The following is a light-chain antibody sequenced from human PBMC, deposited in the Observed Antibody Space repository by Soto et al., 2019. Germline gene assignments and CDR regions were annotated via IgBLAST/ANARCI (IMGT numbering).Light chain of an antibody. CDR2: DVS. J-gene: IGLJ1*01. CDR1: SSDVGGYNY. CDR3: SSYTSSSTPYV. Sequence: SVLTQPAPLSGSPGQSITLSCPGNSSDVGGYNYVSWYQQHPGKAPKLMIYDVSNRPSGVSNRFSGSKSGNTASLTISGLQAEDEADYYCSSYTSSSTPYVFGTGTKVTVL. V-gene: IGLV2-14*01.